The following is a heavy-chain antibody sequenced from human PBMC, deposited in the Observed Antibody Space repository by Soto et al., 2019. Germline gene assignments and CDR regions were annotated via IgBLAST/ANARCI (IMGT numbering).Heavy chain of an antibody. D-gene: IGHD4-17*01. CDR1: GGTLSSYA. Sequence: QVQLVQSGAEVKKPGSSVKVSCKASGGTLSSYAISWVRQAPGQGLDWMGGIVPIFGTANYAQKFQGRGTIPADDTTSPAFIELSSLRSEDTAVYYCARDADYYYFDYWGQGTLVTLPS. V-gene: IGHV1-69*01. CDR3: ARDADYYYFDY. CDR2: IVPIFGTA. J-gene: IGHJ4*02.